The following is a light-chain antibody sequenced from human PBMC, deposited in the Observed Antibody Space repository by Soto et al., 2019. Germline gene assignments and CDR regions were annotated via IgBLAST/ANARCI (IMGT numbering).Light chain of an antibody. J-gene: IGKJ1*01. CDR3: QQYGSSGT. Sequence: IVMTQSPATLSVSLGERATLSCRASQSVSNNYLAWYQQKPGQAPRLLIYGASNRATGIPDRFSGSGSGTDFTLTISRLEPEDFAVYYCQQYGSSGTFGQGTKVDIK. V-gene: IGKV3-20*01. CDR2: GAS. CDR1: QSVSNNY.